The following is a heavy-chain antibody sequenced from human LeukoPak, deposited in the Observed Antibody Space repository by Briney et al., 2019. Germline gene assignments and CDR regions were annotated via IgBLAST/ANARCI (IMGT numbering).Heavy chain of an antibody. D-gene: IGHD6-13*01. CDR2: ISNDGRND. CDR3: AKYSSSSNYYYVMDV. V-gene: IGHV3-30*18. J-gene: IGHJ6*02. Sequence: GRSLRLSCSASGFTFSLCAMNWVRQAPGKGLEWVAFISNDGRNDHYADSVKGRFTISRDNAKNTVYMQMNSLRAEDTAVYYCAKYSSSSNYYYVMDVWGQGTTVTVSS. CDR1: GFTFSLCA.